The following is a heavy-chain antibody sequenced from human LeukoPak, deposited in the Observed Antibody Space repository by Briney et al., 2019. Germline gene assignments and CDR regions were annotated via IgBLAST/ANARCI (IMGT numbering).Heavy chain of an antibody. D-gene: IGHD2-2*01. J-gene: IGHJ4*02. CDR2: ISGSGGST. Sequence: GGSLRLSCAASGFTFSSYAMSWVRQAPGKGLEWVSAISGSGGSTYYADSAKGRFTISRDNSKNTLYLQMNSLRAEDTAVYYCAGGGYCSSTSCPGGFDYWGQGTLVTVSS. CDR3: AGGGYCSSTSCPGGFDY. V-gene: IGHV3-23*01. CDR1: GFTFSSYA.